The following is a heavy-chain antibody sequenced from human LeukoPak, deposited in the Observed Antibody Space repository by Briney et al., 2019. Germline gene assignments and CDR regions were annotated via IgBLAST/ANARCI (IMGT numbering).Heavy chain of an antibody. CDR3: ARHGKQPYHFDY. J-gene: IGHJ4*02. D-gene: IGHD6-13*01. Sequence: SETLSLICTVSVGSISPSFWRWIRQPPGKGLEYMGYIYYSRSTNCNPSLKSRVTMSVDTSKNQFSLKLNSVTAADTAVYYCARHGKQPYHFDYWGQGTQVTVSS. V-gene: IGHV4-59*08. CDR1: VGSISPSF. CDR2: IYYSRST.